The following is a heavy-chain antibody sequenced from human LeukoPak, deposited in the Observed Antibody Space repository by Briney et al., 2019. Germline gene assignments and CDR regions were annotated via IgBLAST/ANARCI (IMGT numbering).Heavy chain of an antibody. J-gene: IGHJ5*02. Sequence: GGSLRLSCEASGFTFSSYSMNWVRQAPGKGLEWVAFISSSSSRIYYADSVKGRFTISRDNAKKSLYLQMNNLRAEDTAVYYCVREGGNSGIYPLDHWGQGTLVIVSS. V-gene: IGHV3-21*01. CDR2: ISSSSSRI. D-gene: IGHD1-26*01. CDR3: VREGGNSGIYPLDH. CDR1: GFTFSSYS.